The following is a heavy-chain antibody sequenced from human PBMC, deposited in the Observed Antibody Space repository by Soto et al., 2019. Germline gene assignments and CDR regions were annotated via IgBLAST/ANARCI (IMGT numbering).Heavy chain of an antibody. V-gene: IGHV3-23*01. J-gene: IGHJ6*02. CDR1: GFPFSSYA. Sequence: EVQLLESGGGLVQPGGSLRLSCVASGFPFSSYAMSWVRQTPGRGLECVSSISSGSNTYYTDSVRGRFTISRDNSKNSLYLQMRRLRADGTALYYCAKASATGKSDGMDVWGQGTRVSVSS. D-gene: IGHD7-27*01. CDR2: ISSGSNT. CDR3: AKASATGKSDGMDV.